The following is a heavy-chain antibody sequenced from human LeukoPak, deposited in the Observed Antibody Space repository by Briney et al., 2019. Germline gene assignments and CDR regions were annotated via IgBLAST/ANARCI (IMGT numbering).Heavy chain of an antibody. D-gene: IGHD3/OR15-3a*01. CDR1: GGSINGSSYY. CDR3: ARQSGTGTLLDY. J-gene: IGHJ4*02. CDR2: IYYSGST. Sequence: SETLSLTGTVSGGSINGSSYYWGWIRQPPGKGLEWIGNIYYSGSTYYNPSLKSRVTISVDTSKNQFSLKLSSVTAADTAVYYCARQSGTGTLLDYWGQGTLVTVSS. V-gene: IGHV4-39*01.